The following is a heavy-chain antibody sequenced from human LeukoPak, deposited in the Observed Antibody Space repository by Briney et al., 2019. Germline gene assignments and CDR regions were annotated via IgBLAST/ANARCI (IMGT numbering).Heavy chain of an antibody. CDR2: INPNGGGT. V-gene: IGHV1-2*02. J-gene: IGHJ4*02. CDR1: GYTFTDYY. Sequence: ASVRVSCKASGYTFTDYYMHWVRQAPGQGLEYLGWINPNGGGTKYAQKFQGRVTMTRDTSIRTAYMEVSRLTSDDTAVYYCAREATVTSQSFDYWGQGTLVTVSS. CDR3: AREATVTSQSFDY. D-gene: IGHD4-17*01.